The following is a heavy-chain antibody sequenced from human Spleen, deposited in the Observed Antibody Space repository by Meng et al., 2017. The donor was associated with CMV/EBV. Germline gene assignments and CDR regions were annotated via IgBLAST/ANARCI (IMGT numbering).Heavy chain of an antibody. CDR3: ARARFDY. CDR1: GGSFSGHF. V-gene: IGHV4-34*01. J-gene: IGHJ4*02. Sequence: SQTLSLTCAVSGGSFSGHFWSWIRQSPGKGLEWIGEINHSGSTKYNPSLKSRVTISVDTSKNQFSLKLSSVTAADTAVYYCARARFDYWGQGTLVTVSS. CDR2: INHSGST.